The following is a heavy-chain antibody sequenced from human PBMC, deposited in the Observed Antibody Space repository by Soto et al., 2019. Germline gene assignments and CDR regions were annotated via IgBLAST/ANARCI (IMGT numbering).Heavy chain of an antibody. CDR2: ISSSGSTI. J-gene: IGHJ6*02. CDR1: GFTFSSYE. CDR3: ARDGVIYYYYGMDV. Sequence: GGSLRLSCAASGFTFSSYEMNWVRQAPGKGLEWVSYISSSGSTIYYADSVKGRFTISRDNAKNSLYLQMNGLRAEDTAVYYCARDGVIYYYYGMDVWGQGTTVTVSS. D-gene: IGHD3-16*01. V-gene: IGHV3-48*03.